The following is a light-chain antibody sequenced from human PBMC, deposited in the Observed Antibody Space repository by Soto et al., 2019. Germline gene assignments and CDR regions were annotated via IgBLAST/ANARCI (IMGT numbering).Light chain of an antibody. V-gene: IGLV2-14*01. CDR1: SSDVGAYKY. J-gene: IGLJ1*01. CDR3: SSFTTYSSYV. CDR2: EVS. Sequence: HSELTQPASVSGSPGPSITISCTGTSSDVGAYKYVSWYQQHPGKAPKLLIFEVSDRPSGVSNRFSGSKSGNTASLTISGLQAEDEADYFCSSFTTYSSYVFGTGTKVTVL.